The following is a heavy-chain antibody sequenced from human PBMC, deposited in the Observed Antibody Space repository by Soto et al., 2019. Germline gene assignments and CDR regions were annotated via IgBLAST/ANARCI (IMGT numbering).Heavy chain of an antibody. V-gene: IGHV4-34*01. J-gene: IGHJ6*02. CDR3: AREYYDILTGYPGSGMDV. D-gene: IGHD3-9*01. CDR2: INHSGST. CDR1: GGSFSGYY. Sequence: LSLTCAVYGGSFSGYYWSWIRQPPGKGLEWIGEINHSGSTNYNPSLKSRVTISVDTSKNQFSLKLSSVTAADTAVYYCAREYYDILTGYPGSGMDVWGQGTTVTVSS.